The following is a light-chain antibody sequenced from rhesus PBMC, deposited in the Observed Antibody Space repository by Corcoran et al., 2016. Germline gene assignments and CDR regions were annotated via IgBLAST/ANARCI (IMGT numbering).Light chain of an antibody. CDR3: CSYAGSYTYI. CDR2: EVN. V-gene: IGLV2-32*01. J-gene: IGLJ1*01. Sequence: QAALTQPRSVSGSPGQSVTIPCTGHSSDIGGYYYVSWFQQNPYTAPKLIIYEVNKRPSGVSDRFSGSKSGNTASLTISGLQAEDEADYYCCSYAGSYTYIFGVGTRLTVL. CDR1: SSDIGGYYY.